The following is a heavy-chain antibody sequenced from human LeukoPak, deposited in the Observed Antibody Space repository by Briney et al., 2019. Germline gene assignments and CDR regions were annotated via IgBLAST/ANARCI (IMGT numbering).Heavy chain of an antibody. CDR3: ARDIGRYFDWYY. D-gene: IGHD3-9*01. Sequence: KTSQTLPLTCTVSGGSISSGGYYWSWIRQHPGKGLEWIGYIYYSGSTYYNPSLKSRVTISVDTSKNQFSLKLSSVTAADTAVYYCARDIGRYFDWYYWGQGTLVTVSS. V-gene: IGHV4-31*03. CDR2: IYYSGST. J-gene: IGHJ4*02. CDR1: GGSISSGGYY.